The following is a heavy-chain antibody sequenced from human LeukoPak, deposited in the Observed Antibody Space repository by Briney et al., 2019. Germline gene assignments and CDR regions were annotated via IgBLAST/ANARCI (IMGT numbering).Heavy chain of an antibody. CDR3: ARDGGSGRPIDY. D-gene: IGHD3-10*01. Sequence: PGGSLRLSCAASGFTFSSYSMNWVRQAPGKGLEWVSSISSSSSYIYYADSVKGRFTISRDNAKNSLYLQMNSLRAKDTAVYYCARDGGSGRPIDYWGQGTLVTVSS. J-gene: IGHJ4*02. V-gene: IGHV3-21*01. CDR2: ISSSSSYI. CDR1: GFTFSSYS.